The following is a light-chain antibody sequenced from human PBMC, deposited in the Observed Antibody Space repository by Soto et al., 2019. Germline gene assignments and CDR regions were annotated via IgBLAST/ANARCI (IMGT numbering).Light chain of an antibody. J-gene: IGKJ4*01. CDR3: QQYYSYPLT. CDR1: QGISSY. Sequence: IRMTQSPSSFSASTGDRVTITCRASQGISSYLAWYQQKPGKAPKLLIYAASTLQSGVPSRFSGSGSGTDFTLTISCLQSEDFATYYCQQYYSYPLTFGGGTKVEIK. V-gene: IGKV1-8*01. CDR2: AAS.